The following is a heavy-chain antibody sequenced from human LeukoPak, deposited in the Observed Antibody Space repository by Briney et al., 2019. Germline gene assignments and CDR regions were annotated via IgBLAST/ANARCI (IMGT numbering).Heavy chain of an antibody. CDR2: IRYDGINK. CDR3: AKAHFVDEWVPAATPADY. CDR1: GFTFSSYG. D-gene: IGHD2-2*01. Sequence: GGSLRLSCAASGFTFSSYGMHWVRQAPGKGLEWVAYIRYDGINKYYADSVKGRFTISRDNSKNTLYLQMNSLRAEDTAVYYCAKAHFVDEWVPAATPADYWGQGTLVTVSS. J-gene: IGHJ4*02. V-gene: IGHV3-30*02.